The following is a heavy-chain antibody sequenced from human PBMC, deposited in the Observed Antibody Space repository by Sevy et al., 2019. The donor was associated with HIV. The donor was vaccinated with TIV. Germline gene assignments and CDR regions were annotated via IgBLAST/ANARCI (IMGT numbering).Heavy chain of an antibody. CDR3: AREEEAKLGSAFDI. Sequence: GSLRLSCAASDFSVSSNYMTWVRQAPGKGLEWISVIYTGGTTHYADSVKGRFTISRDNSKNTLYLQMNRLRVEDTAIYFCAREEEAKLGSAFDIWGQGNMVTVSS. CDR2: IYTGGTT. J-gene: IGHJ3*02. V-gene: IGHV3-53*01. CDR1: DFSVSSNY. D-gene: IGHD7-27*01.